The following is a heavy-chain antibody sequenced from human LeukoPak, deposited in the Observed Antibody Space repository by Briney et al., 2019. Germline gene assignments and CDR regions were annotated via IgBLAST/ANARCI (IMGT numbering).Heavy chain of an antibody. J-gene: IGHJ5*02. D-gene: IGHD3-10*01. CDR2: MNPNSGNT. V-gene: IGHV1-8*01. Sequence: ASVKVSCKASGYTFISYDINWVRQATGQGLEWMGWMNPNSGNTGYAQKFQGRVTMTRNTSISTAYMDLSSLRSEDTAVYYCARRKPIWFGEPRSNWFDPWGQGTLVTVSS. CDR1: GYTFISYD. CDR3: ARRKPIWFGEPRSNWFDP.